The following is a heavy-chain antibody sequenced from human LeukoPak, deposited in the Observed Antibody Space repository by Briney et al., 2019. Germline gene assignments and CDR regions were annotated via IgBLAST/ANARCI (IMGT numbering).Heavy chain of an antibody. CDR3: ARSAYYDFWSGFPLTPEFDY. Sequence: GESLKVSCKASGYTFTSYDINWVRQATGQGLEWMGWMNPNSGNTGYAQKFQGRVTMTRNTSISTAYMELSSLRSEDTAVYYCARSAYYDFWSGFPLTPEFDYWGQGTLVTVSS. J-gene: IGHJ4*02. CDR1: GYTFTSYD. CDR2: MNPNSGNT. D-gene: IGHD3-3*01. V-gene: IGHV1-8*01.